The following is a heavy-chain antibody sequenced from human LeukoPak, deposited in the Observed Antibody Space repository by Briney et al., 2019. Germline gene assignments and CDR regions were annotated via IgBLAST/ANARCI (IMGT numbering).Heavy chain of an antibody. Sequence: PSETLSLTCTVSGGSISSSSYYWGWIRQPPGKGLEWIGSIYYSGSTYYNPSLKSRVTISVDTSKNQFSLKLSSVTAADTAVYYCARVSTGGQQPGFDPWGQGTLVTVSS. CDR1: GGSISSSSYY. CDR3: ARVSTGGQQPGFDP. D-gene: IGHD6-13*01. J-gene: IGHJ5*02. V-gene: IGHV4-39*07. CDR2: IYYSGST.